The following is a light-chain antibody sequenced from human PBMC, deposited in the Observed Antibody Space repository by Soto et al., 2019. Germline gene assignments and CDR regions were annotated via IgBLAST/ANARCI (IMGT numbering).Light chain of an antibody. V-gene: IGKV3-15*01. J-gene: IGKJ1*01. CDR1: QSVSSN. CDR2: GTS. Sequence: EVVMTQSPATLSVSPGERATLSCRASQSVSSNLAWYQQKPGQAPRLLIYGTSTRATGIPARFSGSGSGTESTTTSSILQSEDFAVYYCQQYNNRWTFGQGTKVEIK. CDR3: QQYNNRWT.